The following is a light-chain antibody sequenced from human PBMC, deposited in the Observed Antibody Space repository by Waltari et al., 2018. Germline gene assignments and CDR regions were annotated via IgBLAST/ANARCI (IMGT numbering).Light chain of an antibody. CDR2: QDN. CDR3: QAWDSSNVV. Sequence: SYELTQPPSVSVSPGQTASITCFGDKLGDKYASWYQQKPGQSPVLVIYQDNKRPSGIPERVSGSNSGNTATLTINGTQAMDEADYYCQAWDSSNVVFGGGTKLTVL. J-gene: IGLJ2*01. V-gene: IGLV3-1*01. CDR1: KLGDKY.